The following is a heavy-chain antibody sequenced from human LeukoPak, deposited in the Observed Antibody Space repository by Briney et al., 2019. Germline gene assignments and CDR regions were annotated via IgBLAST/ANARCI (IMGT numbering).Heavy chain of an antibody. Sequence: GGSQRLSCTASGFTFGDYAMSWVRQAPGKGLEWVSSISSAGIYMYYADSVKGRFTISRDNAKNSLYLEMGSLRAEDTALYYCSRDRQQLLDCFYHYAMDVWGQGTTVAVSS. V-gene: IGHV3-21*01. CDR2: ISSAGIYM. CDR1: GFTFGDYA. J-gene: IGHJ6*02. D-gene: IGHD6-13*01. CDR3: SRDRQQLLDCFYHYAMDV.